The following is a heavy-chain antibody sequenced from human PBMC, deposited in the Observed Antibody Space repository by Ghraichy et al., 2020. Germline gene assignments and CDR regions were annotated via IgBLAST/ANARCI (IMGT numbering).Heavy chain of an antibody. J-gene: IGHJ5*02. V-gene: IGHV1-69*02. CDR1: GGTFSSYT. Sequence: SVKVSCKASGGTFSSYTISWVRQAPGQGLEWMGRIIPILGIANYAQKFQGRVTITADKSTSTVYMELSSLRSEDTAVYYCARGKGYFSSTTCVWFDPWGQGTLVTVSS. D-gene: IGHD2-2*01. CDR3: ARGKGYFSSTTCVWFDP. CDR2: IIPILGIA.